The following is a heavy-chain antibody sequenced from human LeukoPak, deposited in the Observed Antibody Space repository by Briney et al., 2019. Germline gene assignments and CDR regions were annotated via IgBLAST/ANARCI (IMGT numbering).Heavy chain of an antibody. J-gene: IGHJ4*02. Sequence: SVKVSCKASGGTFSSYAISWVRQAPGQGLEWMGGIIPIFGTANYAQKFQGRVTITADESTSTAYMELSSLRSDDTAVYYCARDRGWLRRSFDYWGQGTLVTVSS. D-gene: IGHD5-12*01. V-gene: IGHV1-69*01. CDR3: ARDRGWLRRSFDY. CDR1: GGTFSSYA. CDR2: IIPIFGTA.